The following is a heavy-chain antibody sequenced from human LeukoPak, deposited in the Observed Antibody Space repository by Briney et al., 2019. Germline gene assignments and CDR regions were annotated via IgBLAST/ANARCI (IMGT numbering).Heavy chain of an antibody. V-gene: IGHV3-23*01. CDR1: GFTFSSYA. CDR3: AKDRRSQWLVQDY. J-gene: IGHJ4*02. Sequence: PGDSLRLSCAASGFTFSSYAMSWVRQAPGKGLEWVSAISGSGGSTYYADSVKGRFTISRDNSKNTLYLQMNSLRAEDTAVYYCAKDRRSQWLVQDYWGQGTLVTVSS. D-gene: IGHD6-19*01. CDR2: ISGSGGST.